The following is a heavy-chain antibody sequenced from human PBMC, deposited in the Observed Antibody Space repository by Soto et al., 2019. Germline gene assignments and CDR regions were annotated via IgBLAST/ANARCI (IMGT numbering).Heavy chain of an antibody. Sequence: GGSLRLSCAASGFTFSNAWMNWVRQAPGKGLEWVGRIKSKTDGGTTDYAAPVKGRFTISRDDSKNTLYLQMNSLKTEDTAVYYCTTTGSSIEYERFPYYYGMDVWGQGTTVTVSS. D-gene: IGHD3-9*01. CDR3: TTTGSSIEYERFPYYYGMDV. CDR1: GFTFSNAW. J-gene: IGHJ6*02. CDR2: IKSKTDGGTT. V-gene: IGHV3-15*07.